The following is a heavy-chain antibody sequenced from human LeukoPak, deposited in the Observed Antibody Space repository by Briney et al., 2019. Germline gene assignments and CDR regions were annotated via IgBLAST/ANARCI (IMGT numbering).Heavy chain of an antibody. CDR2: MNPNSGNT. CDR3: ARNPIRGFWSGYYYYMDV. CDR1: GYTFTSYD. J-gene: IGHJ6*03. Sequence: GASVKVSCKASGYTFTSYDINWVRQATGQGLEWMGWMNPNSGNTGYAQKFQGRVTITRNTSISTAYMELSSLRSEDTAVYYCARNPIRGFWSGYYYYMDVWGKGTTVTVSS. D-gene: IGHD3-3*01. V-gene: IGHV1-8*03.